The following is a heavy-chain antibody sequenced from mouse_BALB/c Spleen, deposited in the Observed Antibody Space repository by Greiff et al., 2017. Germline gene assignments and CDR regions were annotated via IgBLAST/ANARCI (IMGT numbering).Heavy chain of an antibody. D-gene: IGHD1-1*01. J-gene: IGHJ4*01. V-gene: IGHV1-18*01. CDR2: INPNNGGT. CDR1: GYTFTDYN. CDR3: ARKRNYVYAMDY. Sequence: DVHLVESGPELVKPGASVKIPCKASGYTFTDYNMDWVKQSHGKSLEWIGDINPNNGGTIYNQKFKGKATLTVDKSSSTAYMELRSLTSEDTAVYYCARKRNYVYAMDYWGQGTSVTVSS.